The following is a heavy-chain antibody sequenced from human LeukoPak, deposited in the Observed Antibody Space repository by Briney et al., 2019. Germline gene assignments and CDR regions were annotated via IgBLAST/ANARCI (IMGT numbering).Heavy chain of an antibody. V-gene: IGHV3-74*01. J-gene: IGHJ4*02. CDR3: AKVDVVTAIDY. D-gene: IGHD2-21*02. CDR1: GFTFSTYC. CDR2: ICPDGTVT. Sequence: GGSLRLSCAASGFTFSTYCMHWVRQAPGKGPMWVSRICPDGTVTNYADSVKARFIISRDNARNTVYLQMNSLRVEDTAVYYCAKVDVVTAIDYWGQGTLVTVSS.